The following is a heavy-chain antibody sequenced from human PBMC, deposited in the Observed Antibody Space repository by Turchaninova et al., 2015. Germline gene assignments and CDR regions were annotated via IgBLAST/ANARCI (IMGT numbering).Heavy chain of an antibody. CDR1: GFPFSSYA. V-gene: IGHV3-23*01. Sequence: EVQLLESGGGLVQPGGSLRLSWVVSGFPFSSYAMNWVRQAPGKGLEWVSCISGSGGSTYYADSVKGRFTISRDNSKTTLYLQMNSLRAEDTAIYHCAKAINIDFSDFDYWGQGTLVTVSS. CDR3: AKAINIDFSDFDY. J-gene: IGHJ4*02. CDR2: ISGSGGST. D-gene: IGHD3-3*01.